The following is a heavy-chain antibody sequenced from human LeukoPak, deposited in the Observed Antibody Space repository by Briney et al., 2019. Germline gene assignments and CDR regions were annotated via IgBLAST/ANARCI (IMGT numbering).Heavy chain of an antibody. V-gene: IGHV1-8*01. J-gene: IGHJ4*02. CDR1: GYTFTSFD. Sequence: ASVKVSCKASGYTFTSFDIHWVRQATGQGLEWMGWMNPNSVNTGCAQKFQGRVTMTRNTSITTAYMELSSLRSEDTAVYYCASSRNGAGSSSGFDYWGQGTLVTVSS. CDR3: ASSRNGAGSSSGFDY. D-gene: IGHD6-13*01. CDR2: MNPNSVNT.